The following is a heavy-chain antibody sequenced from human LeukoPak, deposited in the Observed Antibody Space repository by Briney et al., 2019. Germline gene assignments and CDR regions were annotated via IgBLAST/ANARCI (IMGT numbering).Heavy chain of an antibody. V-gene: IGHV3-48*03. D-gene: IGHD3-10*01. CDR1: GFTFKNYG. CDR3: ARDGFYYGSGTYFVYYYYMDV. CDR2: ISSSGSTM. J-gene: IGHJ6*03. Sequence: GGSLRLSCAASGFTFKNYGIHWVRQAPGKGLEWVSYISSSGSTMYYADSVKGRFAISRDNPKNSLYLQMNSLRAEDTAVYYCARDGFYYGSGTYFVYYYYMDVWGTGTTVTISS.